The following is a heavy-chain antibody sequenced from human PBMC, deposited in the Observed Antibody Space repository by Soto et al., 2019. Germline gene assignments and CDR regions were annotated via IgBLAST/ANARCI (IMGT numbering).Heavy chain of an antibody. CDR1: GGSISRSSYY. CDR2: MYYSGST. J-gene: IGHJ5*02. V-gene: IGHV4-39*01. Sequence: SETPSLTCNVSGGSISRSSYYWGWIRQPPGKGLEWIGSMYYSGSTYYNPSLKSRVTISIDTPKNQLSLKLTSVTAADTAVYYCSRRAPEGFDPWGQGTLVTVSS. CDR3: SRRAPEGFDP.